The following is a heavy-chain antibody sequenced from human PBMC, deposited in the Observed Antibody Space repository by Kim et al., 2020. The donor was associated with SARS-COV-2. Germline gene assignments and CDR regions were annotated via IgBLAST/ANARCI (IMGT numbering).Heavy chain of an antibody. CDR1: GFTFSSYD. V-gene: IGHV3-13*01. Sequence: GGSLRLSCAASGFTFSSYDMHWVRQATGKGLEWVSAIGTAGDTYYPGSVKGRFTISRENAKNSLYLQMNSLRAGDTAVYYCARETLTDIVVVPAAMPPLVRQTHKFDYWGQGTLVTVSS. CDR3: ARETLTDIVVVPAAMPPLVRQTHKFDY. D-gene: IGHD2-2*01. CDR2: IGTAGDT. J-gene: IGHJ4*02.